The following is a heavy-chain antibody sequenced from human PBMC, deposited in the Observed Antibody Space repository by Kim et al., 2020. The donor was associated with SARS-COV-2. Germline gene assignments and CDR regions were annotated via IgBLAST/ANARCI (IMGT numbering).Heavy chain of an antibody. J-gene: IGHJ6*02. CDR1: GGSISSYY. D-gene: IGHD6-13*01. CDR3: ARVAPYSSSRPNYYYYGMDV. V-gene: IGHV4-59*01. Sequence: SETLSLTCTVSGGSISSYYWSWIRQPPGKGLEWIGYIYYSGSTNYNPSLKSRVTISVDTSKNQFSLKLSSVTAADTAVYYCARVAPYSSSRPNYYYYGMDVWGQGTTVTVSS. CDR2: IYYSGST.